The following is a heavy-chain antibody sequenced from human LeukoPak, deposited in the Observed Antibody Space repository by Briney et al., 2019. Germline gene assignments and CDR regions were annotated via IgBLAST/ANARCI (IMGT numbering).Heavy chain of an antibody. CDR1: GFTFSSYA. CDR3: AKVPHYYGSGSPREYYFDY. V-gene: IGHV3-23*01. Sequence: PGGSLRLSCAASGFTFSSYAMSWVRQAPGKGLEWVSAISGNGGSTYYADSVKGRFTISRDNSKNTLYLQMNSLRAEDTAVYYCAKVPHYYGSGSPREYYFDYWGQGTLVTVSS. J-gene: IGHJ4*02. D-gene: IGHD3-10*01. CDR2: ISGNGGST.